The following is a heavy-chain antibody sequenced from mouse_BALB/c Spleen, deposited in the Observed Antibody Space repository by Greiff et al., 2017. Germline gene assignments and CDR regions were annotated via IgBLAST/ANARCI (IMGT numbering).Heavy chain of an antibody. J-gene: IGHJ2*01. CDR2: IYPGSGNT. CDR3: ARSDYDYEGFDY. D-gene: IGHD2-4*01. Sequence: QVQLQQSGAELARPGASVKLSCKASGYTFTDYYINWVKQRTGQGLEWIGEIYPGSGNTYYNEKFKGKATLTADKSSSTAYMQLSSLTSEDSAVYFCARSDYDYEGFDYWGQGTTLTVSS. V-gene: IGHV1-77*01. CDR1: GYTFTDYY.